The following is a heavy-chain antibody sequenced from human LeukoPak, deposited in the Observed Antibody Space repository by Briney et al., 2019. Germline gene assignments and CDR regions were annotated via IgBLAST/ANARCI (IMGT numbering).Heavy chain of an antibody. CDR1: GFTFSSYG. CDR2: ISYDGSKK. CDR3: ARGASVVAGNDNAFDI. D-gene: IGHD6-19*01. Sequence: GGSLRLSCAASGFTFSSYGMHWVRQAPGQGLEWVTVISYDGSKKYYADSVKGRFTISRDNSKSTLYLQMNSLRAEDTAVYYCARGASVVAGNDNAFDIWGQGTMVAVSS. J-gene: IGHJ3*02. V-gene: IGHV3-30*03.